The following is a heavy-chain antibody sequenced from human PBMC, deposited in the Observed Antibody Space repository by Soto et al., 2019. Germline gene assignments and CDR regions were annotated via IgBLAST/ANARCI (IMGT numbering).Heavy chain of an antibody. CDR3: TTGGNCGGGTCYSVIH. D-gene: IGHD2-15*01. CDR1: GFTFSNAW. J-gene: IGHJ4*02. V-gene: IGHV3-15*01. CDR2: ITSKTDGETT. Sequence: EVQLVESGGGLVKPGGSLRLSCAASGFTFSNAWMSWVRQAPGKGLEWVGRITSKTDGETTDYAAPVKGRFTISRDDSKKTLYLQMNSLKTEDTAVYYWTTGGNCGGGTCYSVIHWGQGTLVTVSS.